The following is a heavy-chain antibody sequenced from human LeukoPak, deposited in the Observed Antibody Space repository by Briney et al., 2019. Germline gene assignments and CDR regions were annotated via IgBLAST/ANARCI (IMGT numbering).Heavy chain of an antibody. V-gene: IGHV4-34*01. J-gene: IGHJ4*02. CDR1: DGAFGGFF. CDR3: ARGGYSRVFDY. Sequence: SETLSLTCGVYDGAFGGFFWTWIRQAPGKGLEWIGEINPGGSTNFNPSLKSRVTMSVDTSKNQFSLRLTSVTAADTALYYCARGGYSRVFDYWGQGTLVTVSS. CDR2: INPGGST. D-gene: IGHD1-1*01.